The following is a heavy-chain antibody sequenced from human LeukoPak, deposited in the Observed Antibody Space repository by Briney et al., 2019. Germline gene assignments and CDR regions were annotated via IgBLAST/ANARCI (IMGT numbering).Heavy chain of an antibody. CDR2: INAGSGNT. V-gene: IGHV1-3*01. Sequence: ASVKVSCKASGYTFINYAMHWVRQAPGERLEWMGWINAGSGNTKYSQRFQDRVTITRDTSASTAYMELSSLRSDDTAVYYCTREWGNSGWYFDLWGRGTLVTVSS. CDR1: GYTFINYA. J-gene: IGHJ2*01. CDR3: TREWGNSGWYFDL. D-gene: IGHD1-1*01.